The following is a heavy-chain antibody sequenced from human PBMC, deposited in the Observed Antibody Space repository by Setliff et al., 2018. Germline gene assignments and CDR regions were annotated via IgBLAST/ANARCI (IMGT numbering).Heavy chain of an antibody. CDR3: ARAPPKIVVTVAALDY. CDR2: ISAYNGYI. V-gene: IGHV1-18*01. Sequence: EASVKVSCKASGYTFTSYGITWVRQAPGQRLEWMAWISAYNGYIVYAQKFQGRVTVTTDTSTSTAYMELRSLRSDDTAVYYCARAPPKIVVTVAALDYWGQGALVTVSS. CDR1: GYTFTSYG. J-gene: IGHJ4*02. D-gene: IGHD2-15*01.